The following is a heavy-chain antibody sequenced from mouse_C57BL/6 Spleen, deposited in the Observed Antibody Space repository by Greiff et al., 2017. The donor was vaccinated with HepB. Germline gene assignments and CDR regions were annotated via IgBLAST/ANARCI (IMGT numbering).Heavy chain of an antibody. CDR2: IDPSDSYT. D-gene: IGHD2-2*01. CDR3: ARSEGLYGYDGAWFAY. J-gene: IGHJ3*01. Sequence: QVQLQQPGAELVKPGASVKLSCKASGYTFTSYWMQWVKQRPGQGLEWIGEIDPSDSYTNYNQKFKGKATLTVDISSSTAYMQLSSLTSEDSAVYYCARSEGLYGYDGAWFAYWGQGTLVTVSA. CDR1: GYTFTSYW. V-gene: IGHV1-50*01.